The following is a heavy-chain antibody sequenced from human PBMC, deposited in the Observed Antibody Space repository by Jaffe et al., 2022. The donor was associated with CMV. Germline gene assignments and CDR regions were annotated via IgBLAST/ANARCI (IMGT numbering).Heavy chain of an antibody. Sequence: QVQLQESGPGLVKPSETLSLTCIVSGGSIRDYYWSWVRQAAGKGLEWIGRIYTSGSTNYNPSLKSRVSMSVDTSKNQFSLKMRSVTAADTAVYYCARGPAFDSNKYGLAYYGMDVWGQGTTVTVSS. CDR2: IYTSGST. J-gene: IGHJ6*02. D-gene: IGHD3-9*01. CDR3: ARGPAFDSNKYGLAYYGMDV. CDR1: GGSIRDYY. V-gene: IGHV4-4*07.